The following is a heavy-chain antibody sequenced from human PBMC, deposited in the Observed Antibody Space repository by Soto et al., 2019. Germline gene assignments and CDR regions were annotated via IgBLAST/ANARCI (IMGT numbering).Heavy chain of an antibody. CDR2: ISSGSSYI. D-gene: IGHD6-19*01. Sequence: WESXRLSCSTSGWSCIDSYIIWVRQAPGKGLEWVSHISSGSSYIKYADSVEGRFTISRDNAKNSLYLQMKRMRAEDTAVYFCARQTLENGWLDFWGLGILVTVSS. CDR3: ARQTLENGWLDF. J-gene: IGHJ4*02. CDR1: GWSCIDSY. V-gene: IGHV3-11*06.